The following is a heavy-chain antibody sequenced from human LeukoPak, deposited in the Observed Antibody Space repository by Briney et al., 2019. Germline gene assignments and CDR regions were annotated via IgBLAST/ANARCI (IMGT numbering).Heavy chain of an antibody. V-gene: IGHV4-4*07. Sequence: SETLSLTCSVSGGSISSYYWSWVRQPAGKGLEWIGRIYSSGSTNYNPSLNSRVTMSVDTSNNQFSLRLTFVTAADTAVYYCARGTTAAAGIFDCWGQGTLVTVSS. D-gene: IGHD6-13*01. CDR3: ARGTTAAAGIFDC. J-gene: IGHJ4*02. CDR1: GGSISSYY. CDR2: IYSSGST.